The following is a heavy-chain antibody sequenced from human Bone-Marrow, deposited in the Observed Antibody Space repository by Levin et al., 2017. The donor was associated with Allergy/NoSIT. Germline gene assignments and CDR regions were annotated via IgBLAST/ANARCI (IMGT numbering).Heavy chain of an antibody. J-gene: IGHJ4*01. CDR1: GFIFDYA. CDR3: AVSTGSYYSDFDY. D-gene: IGHD1-26*01. Sequence: LSLTCVISGFIFDYAMHWVRQTPGKGLEWVSGISAKSDIIEYADSVKGRFTISRDNAKKSLFLQMDSLRPEDSALYYCAVSTGSYYSDFDYWGHGTPVTVSS. V-gene: IGHV3-9*01. CDR2: ISAKSDII.